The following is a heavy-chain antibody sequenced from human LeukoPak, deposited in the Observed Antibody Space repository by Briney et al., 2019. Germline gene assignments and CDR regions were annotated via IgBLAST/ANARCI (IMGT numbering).Heavy chain of an antibody. CDR2: ISWNSGSI. CDR3: ARFPPSIAVAHSSC. J-gene: IGHJ4*02. CDR1: GFTFDDYA. Sequence: PGGSLRLSCAASGFTFDDYAMHWVRQAPGKGLEWVSGISWNSGSIGYADSVKGRFTISRDNAKNSLYLQMNSLRAEDTAVYYCARFPPSIAVAHSSCWGQGTLVTVSS. V-gene: IGHV3-9*01. D-gene: IGHD6-19*01.